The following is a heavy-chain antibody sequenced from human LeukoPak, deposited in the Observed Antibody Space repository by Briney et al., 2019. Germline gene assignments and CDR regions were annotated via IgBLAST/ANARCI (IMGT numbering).Heavy chain of an antibody. V-gene: IGHV4-4*07. D-gene: IGHD4-17*01. CDR1: GGSINSDY. CDR3: ARGYGDYTVDY. CDR2: IYTSGST. J-gene: IGHJ4*02. Sequence: PSETLSLTCRVSGGSINSDYWNWVRQPAGKGLEWIGRIYTSGSTNYNPSLKSRVTMSVDTSKNLFSLKLNSLTAADTAVYYCARGYGDYTVDYWGQGTLVTVSS.